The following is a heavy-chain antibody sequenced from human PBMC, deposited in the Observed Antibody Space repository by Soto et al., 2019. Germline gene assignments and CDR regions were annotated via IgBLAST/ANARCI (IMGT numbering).Heavy chain of an antibody. D-gene: IGHD1-1*01. CDR2: MSGRSGDP. V-gene: IGHV1-18*01. CDR1: GYPLNKFG. Sequence: QVQLVQSGGEVKKPGASVRVSCQASGYPLNKFGIHWVRQAPGQGLEWLGRMSGRSGDPNCAPNVRDRITMATDTSNSTAYMELRSLRSGDTAVYYCAREGGHGAGKHHYGLDVWGQGTTVTVSS. J-gene: IGHJ6*02. CDR3: AREGGHGAGKHHYGLDV.